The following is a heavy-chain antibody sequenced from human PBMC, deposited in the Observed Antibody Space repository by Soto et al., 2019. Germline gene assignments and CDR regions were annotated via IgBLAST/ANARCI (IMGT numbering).Heavy chain of an antibody. D-gene: IGHD3-3*01. CDR2: IIPIFGTA. CDR3: ARDSSGDDFWSGYPEAKYYYYGMDV. Sequence: ASVKVSCKASGGTFSSYAISWVRQAPGQGLEWMGGIIPIFGTANYAQKFQGRVTITADESTSTAYMELSSLRSEDTAVYYCARDSSGDDFWSGYPEAKYYYYGMDVWGQGTTVTVSS. CDR1: GGTFSSYA. J-gene: IGHJ6*02. V-gene: IGHV1-69*13.